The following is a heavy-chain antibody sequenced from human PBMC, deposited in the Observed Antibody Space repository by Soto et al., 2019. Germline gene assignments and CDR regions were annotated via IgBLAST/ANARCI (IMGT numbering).Heavy chain of an antibody. CDR1: GGTFSASA. CDR2: FIPMFGTT. CDR3: ATDRGSGSFFFDY. V-gene: IGHV1-69*01. Sequence: QVQLVQSGAEVKKPGSSVKVSCKASGGTFSASAINWVRQVPGQGLEWMGGFIPMFGTTNYGQKYQGRVTITADESTTTAYMEIRSLTSDDTAVYYCATDRGSGSFFFDYCGQGTLITVSS. D-gene: IGHD3-10*01. J-gene: IGHJ4*02.